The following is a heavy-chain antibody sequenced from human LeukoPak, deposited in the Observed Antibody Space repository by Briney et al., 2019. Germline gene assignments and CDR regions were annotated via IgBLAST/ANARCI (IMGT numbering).Heavy chain of an antibody. CDR1: GGSISSYY. CDR3: AGGEWELYS. V-gene: IGHV4-4*09. CDR2: IYTSGSN. J-gene: IGHJ4*02. Sequence: SETLSLTCTVSGGSISSYYWSWIRQPPGKGLEWIGSIYTSGSNNYNPSLKSRVTISVDTSKNQFSLKLSPVTAADTAVYYCAGGEWELYSWGQGTLVTVSS. D-gene: IGHD1-26*01.